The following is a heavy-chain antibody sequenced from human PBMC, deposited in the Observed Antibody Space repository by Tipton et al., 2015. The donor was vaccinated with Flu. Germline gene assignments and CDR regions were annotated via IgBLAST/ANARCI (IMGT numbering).Heavy chain of an antibody. CDR1: GVSISRSSYY. CDR3: AREDFDSREYYPNWFDP. D-gene: IGHD3-22*01. Sequence: GLVKPSETLSLTCTVSGVSISRSSYYWAWIRQSPGKGLEWIGSIYYSGSTYYNPSLRSRVTISVDTSRDHFSLKLSSVTATDTAVYYCAREDFDSREYYPNWFDPWGQGTLVTVSP. V-gene: IGHV4-39*02. CDR2: IYYSGST. J-gene: IGHJ5*02.